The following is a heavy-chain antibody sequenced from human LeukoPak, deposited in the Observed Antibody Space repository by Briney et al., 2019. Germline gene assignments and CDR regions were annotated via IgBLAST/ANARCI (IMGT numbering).Heavy chain of an antibody. CDR2: ISVYNGNR. J-gene: IGHJ1*01. Sequence: GASVKVSCKASGYTFTTYGISWMRQAPGQGLEWMGWISVYNGNRNYAQKFQDRVVMTTDTSTSTAYMELRSLNSDDTAVYYCARTAVGAPSYFHYWGQGTLVTVSS. CDR1: GYTFTTYG. V-gene: IGHV1-18*01. D-gene: IGHD1-26*01. CDR3: ARTAVGAPSYFHY.